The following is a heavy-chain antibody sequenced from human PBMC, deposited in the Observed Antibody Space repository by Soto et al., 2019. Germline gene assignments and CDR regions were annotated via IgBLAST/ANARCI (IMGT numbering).Heavy chain of an antibody. CDR3: VRDTLRNFAWFLFDY. V-gene: IGHV3-33*01. D-gene: IGHD3-9*01. CDR1: GFTLITYA. CDR2: MWYYGSKQ. Sequence: VVSLILSCSSSGFTLITYAMDVFLQAPGKWLERVAVMWYYGSKQYYADSVKCLFTISRDTSKNTLYLQMDSLTAEDTAVYYCVRDTLRNFAWFLFDYWGRGTLVTVSS. J-gene: IGHJ4*02.